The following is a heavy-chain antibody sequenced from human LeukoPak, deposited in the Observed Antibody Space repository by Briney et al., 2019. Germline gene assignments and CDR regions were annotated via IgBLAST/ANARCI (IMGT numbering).Heavy chain of an antibody. V-gene: IGHV4-39*02. CDR3: ARDRGYSGSYHFDY. CDR1: GGSISSSAYH. CDR2: IHSSGST. J-gene: IGHJ4*02. Sequence: PSETLSLTCTVSGGSISSSAYHWGWIRQPPGKGLEWIGSIHSSGSTYYNPSLKSRVTISVRTSKNQFSLKLSSVTAADTAVYYCARDRGYSGSYHFDYWGQGTLVTVSS. D-gene: IGHD1-26*01.